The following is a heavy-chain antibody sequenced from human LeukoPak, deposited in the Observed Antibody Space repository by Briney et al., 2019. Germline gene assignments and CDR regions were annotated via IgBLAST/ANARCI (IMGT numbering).Heavy chain of an antibody. V-gene: IGHV3-53*01. CDR3: ARVFLAVAGTLDP. J-gene: IGHJ5*02. CDR1: GFTVSTNY. CDR2: FYSGGST. Sequence: GGSLRLSCAASGFTVSTNYMSWVRQAPGKGLEWVSVFYSGGSTYYADSVKGRFTISRDNSKNTLYLQMNSLRAEDTAVYYCARVFLAVAGTLDPWGQGTLVTVSS. D-gene: IGHD6-19*01.